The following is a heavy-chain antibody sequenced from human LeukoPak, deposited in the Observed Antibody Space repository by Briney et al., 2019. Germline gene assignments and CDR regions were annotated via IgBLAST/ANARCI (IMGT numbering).Heavy chain of an antibody. D-gene: IGHD1-26*01. CDR2: INHSGST. CDR1: DGSFSGYY. J-gene: IGHJ4*02. Sequence: SETLSLTCAVYDGSFSGYYWSWIRQPPGKGLEWIGEINHSGSTNYNPSLKSRVTISVDTSKNQFSLKLSSVTAADTAVYYCARSLGATNLGYWGQGTLVTVSS. V-gene: IGHV4-34*01. CDR3: ARSLGATNLGY.